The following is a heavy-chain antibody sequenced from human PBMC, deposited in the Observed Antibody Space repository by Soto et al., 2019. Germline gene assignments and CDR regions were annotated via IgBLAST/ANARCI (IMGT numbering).Heavy chain of an antibody. CDR3: AKDAPDVLRFLEWLPPRDYYYMDV. Sequence: PGGSLRLSCAASGFTFSSYAMSWVRQAPGKGLEWVSAISGSGGSTYYADSVKGRFTISRDNSKNTLYLQMNSLRAEDTAVYYCAKDAPDVLRFLEWLPPRDYYYMDVWGKGTMVTVSS. CDR1: GFTFSSYA. V-gene: IGHV3-23*01. CDR2: ISGSGGST. D-gene: IGHD3-3*01. J-gene: IGHJ6*03.